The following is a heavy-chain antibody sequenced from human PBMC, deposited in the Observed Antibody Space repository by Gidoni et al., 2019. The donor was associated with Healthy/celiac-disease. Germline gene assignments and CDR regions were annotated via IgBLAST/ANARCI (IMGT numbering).Heavy chain of an antibody. CDR3: ARGKGGQVRGVIPRYYYYYYMDV. J-gene: IGHJ6*03. CDR2: INHSGST. V-gene: IGHV4-34*01. Sequence: QVQLQQWGAGLLKPSETLSLTCAVYGGSFSGYYWSWIRQPPGKGLEWIGEINHSGSTNYNPSLKSRVTISVDTSKNQFSLKLSSVTAADTAVYYCARGKGGQVRGVIPRYYYYYYMDVWGKGTTVTVSS. CDR1: GGSFSGYY. D-gene: IGHD3-10*01.